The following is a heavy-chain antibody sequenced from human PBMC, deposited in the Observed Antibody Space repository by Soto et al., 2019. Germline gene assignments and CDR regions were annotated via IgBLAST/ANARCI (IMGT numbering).Heavy chain of an antibody. CDR1: GGTFSSYA. D-gene: IGHD5-18*01. CDR2: ITPIFGTA. J-gene: IGHJ6*02. CDR3: ARGRDTAMVYYYYYGMDV. Sequence: ASVKVSCKASGGTFSSYAISWVRQAPGQGLEWMGGITPIFGTANYAQKFQGRVTITADESTSTAYMELSSLRSEDTAVYYCARGRDTAMVYYYYYGMDVWGQGTTVTVSS. V-gene: IGHV1-69*13.